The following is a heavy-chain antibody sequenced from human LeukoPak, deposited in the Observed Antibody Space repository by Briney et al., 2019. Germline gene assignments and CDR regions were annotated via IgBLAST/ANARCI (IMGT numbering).Heavy chain of an antibody. CDR2: ISGSGGST. J-gene: IGHJ4*02. Sequence: PSETLSLTCAVYGGSFSGYYWSWVRQAPGKGLEWVSAISGSGGSTYYADSVKGRFTISRDNSKNTLYLQMNSLRAEDTAVYYCAKARRGRRIFDYWGQGTLVTVSS. V-gene: IGHV3-23*01. CDR3: AKARRGRRIFDY. D-gene: IGHD2-15*01. CDR1: GGSFSGYY.